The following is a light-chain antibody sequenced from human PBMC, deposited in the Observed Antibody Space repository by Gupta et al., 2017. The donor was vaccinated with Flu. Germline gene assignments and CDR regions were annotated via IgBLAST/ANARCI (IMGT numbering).Light chain of an antibody. V-gene: IGLV3-21*02. CDR3: QVWDSDSDYYV. J-gene: IGLJ1*01. CDR2: DDS. Sequence: GQTAKITCGGNNIGSKKVHWYQQRPGQAPVLVVYDDSDRPSGIPERLSGSNSGNTATLTISSVEAGDEADYFCQVWDSDSDYYVFGTGTTVTVL. CDR1: NIGSKK.